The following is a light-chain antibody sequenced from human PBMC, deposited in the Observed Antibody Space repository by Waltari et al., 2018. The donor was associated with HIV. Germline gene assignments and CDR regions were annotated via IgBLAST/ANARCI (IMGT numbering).Light chain of an antibody. V-gene: IGKV3-11*01. Sequence: IVLTLFPASLSLSSGDHASLTCRASQGVSSYLAWYQQKPGKAPRLLIYDASTWDDGIPARFSGSGSGTDFTLTISSLETEDFAVYYCQQRSNWAPTFGQGTRVDI. CDR1: QGVSSY. CDR2: DAS. CDR3: QQRSNWAPT. J-gene: IGKJ5*01.